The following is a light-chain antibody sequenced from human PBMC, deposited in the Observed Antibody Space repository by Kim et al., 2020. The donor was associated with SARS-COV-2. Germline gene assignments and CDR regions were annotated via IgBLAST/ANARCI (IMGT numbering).Light chain of an antibody. CDR3: QQTYSTPAT. CDR2: AAS. J-gene: IGKJ1*01. V-gene: IGKV1-39*01. Sequence: ASVGDRVPITCRTSQSISTHLNWYQQKPGKAPDLLIYAASSLVSGVPSRFSGTGSGTDFTLTISSLQPEDFATYYCQQTYSTPATFGQGTKVDIK. CDR1: QSISTH.